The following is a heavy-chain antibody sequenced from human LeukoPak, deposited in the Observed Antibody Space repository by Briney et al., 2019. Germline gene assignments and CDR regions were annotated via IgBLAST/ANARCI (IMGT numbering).Heavy chain of an antibody. CDR3: AHSSDLHDSSGSHPYYFDY. D-gene: IGHD3-22*01. J-gene: IGHJ4*02. Sequence: SGPTLVKPTQTLTLICTFSGFSLSTSGVGVAWIRQPPGKALEWLALIYWDDDKRYSPSLKSRLTITKDTSKNQVVLIMTNMDPVDTGTYYCAHSSDLHDSSGSHPYYFDYWGQGTLVTVSS. CDR2: IYWDDDK. V-gene: IGHV2-5*02. CDR1: GFSLSTSGVG.